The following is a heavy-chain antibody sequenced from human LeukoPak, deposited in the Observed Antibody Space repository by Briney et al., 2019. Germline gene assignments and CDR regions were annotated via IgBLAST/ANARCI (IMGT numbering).Heavy chain of an antibody. J-gene: IGHJ4*02. D-gene: IGHD5-12*01. CDR3: ATSGYDTSPEY. Sequence: KPSETLSLTCTVSGGSISSSSYYWGWIRQPPGKGLEWIGSIYYSGSTYYNPSLKSRVTISVDTSKNQFSLKLSSVTAADTAVYYCATSGYDTSPEYWGQGTLGTVSS. CDR1: GGSISSSSYY. V-gene: IGHV4-39*01. CDR2: IYYSGST.